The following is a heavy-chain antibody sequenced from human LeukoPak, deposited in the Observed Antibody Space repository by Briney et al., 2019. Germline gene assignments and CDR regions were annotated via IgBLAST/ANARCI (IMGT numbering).Heavy chain of an antibody. J-gene: IGHJ6*02. D-gene: IGHD2-15*01. V-gene: IGHV4-59*08. CDR2: IYYSGST. CDR3: ARGVVAANYYYGVDV. Sequence: PSETLSLTCTVSGGSISSYYWSWIRQPPGKGLEWIGYIYYSGSTNYNPSLKSRVTISVDTSKNQFSLKLSSVTAADTAVYYCARGVVAANYYYGVDVWGQGTTVTVSS. CDR1: GGSISSYY.